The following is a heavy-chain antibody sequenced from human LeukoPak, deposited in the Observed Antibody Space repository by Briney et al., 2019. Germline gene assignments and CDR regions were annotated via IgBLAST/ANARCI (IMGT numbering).Heavy chain of an antibody. Sequence: SETLSLTCTVSGGSISSYYWSWIRQPPGKGLEWIGYIYYSGSTNYNPSLKSRVTISVGTSKNQFSLKLSSVTAADTAVYYCARSNYDILTGYEYWGQGTLVTVSS. D-gene: IGHD3-9*01. J-gene: IGHJ4*02. CDR1: GGSISSYY. V-gene: IGHV4-59*01. CDR2: IYYSGST. CDR3: ARSNYDILTGYEY.